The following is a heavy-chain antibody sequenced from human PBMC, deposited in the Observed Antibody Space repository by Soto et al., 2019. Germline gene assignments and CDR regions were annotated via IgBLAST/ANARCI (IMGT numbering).Heavy chain of an antibody. CDR3: ARDTGYSSGWYWDY. D-gene: IGHD6-19*01. CDR1: GYTFNNYA. J-gene: IGHJ4*02. V-gene: IGHV1-3*04. CDR2: INIGSGNT. Sequence: QVQLVQSGAEVKKPGASVKVSCKASGYTFNNYAVHWVRQAPGQRLEWMGWINIGSGNTKYSQKFQGRVTITRDTSATTAYMELTRLTSEDTALYYCARDTGYSSGWYWDYWGQGTLVTVSS.